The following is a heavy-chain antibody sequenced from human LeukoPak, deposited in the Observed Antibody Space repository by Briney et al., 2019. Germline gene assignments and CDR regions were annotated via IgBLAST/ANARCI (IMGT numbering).Heavy chain of an antibody. J-gene: IGHJ3*02. CDR1: GYTFTSYD. D-gene: IGHD3-10*01. V-gene: IGHV1-8*03. CDR2: MNPNSGNT. Sequence: ASVKVSCKASGYTFTSYDINWVRQATGQGLEWMGWMNPNSGNTGYAQKFQGRVTITRNTSISTAYMELSSLRSEDTAVYYCARGGLVRGTLNSLSAFDIWGQGTMVTVSS. CDR3: ARGGLVRGTLNSLSAFDI.